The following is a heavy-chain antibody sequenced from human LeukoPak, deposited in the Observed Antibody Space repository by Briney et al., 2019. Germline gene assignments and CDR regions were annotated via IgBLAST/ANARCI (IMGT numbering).Heavy chain of an antibody. CDR2: IYTSGST. V-gene: IGHV4-4*07. D-gene: IGHD3-16*01. J-gene: IGHJ6*03. CDR3: ASGSTFDYYYYYMDV. CDR1: GGSISSHY. Sequence: SETPSLTCTVSGGSISSHYWSWIRQPAGKGLEWIGRIYTSGSTNYNPSLKSRVTMSVDTSKNQFSLKLSSVTAADTAVYYCASGSTFDYYYYYMDVWGKGTTVTVSS.